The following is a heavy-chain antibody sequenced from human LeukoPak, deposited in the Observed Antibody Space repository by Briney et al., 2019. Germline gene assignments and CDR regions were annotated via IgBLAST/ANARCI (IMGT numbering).Heavy chain of an antibody. V-gene: IGHV1-18*01. CDR3: ARVDAIYSSTLQIKYYYYYYMDV. J-gene: IGHJ6*03. Sequence: ASVKVSCKASGYTFTSYGISWVRQAPGQGLEWMGWISAYNGNTNYAQKLQGRVTMTTDTSTSTAYMELRSLRSDDTAVYYCARVDAIYSSTLQIKYYYYYYMDVWGKGTTVTVSS. CDR2: ISAYNGNT. CDR1: GYTFTSYG. D-gene: IGHD6-13*01.